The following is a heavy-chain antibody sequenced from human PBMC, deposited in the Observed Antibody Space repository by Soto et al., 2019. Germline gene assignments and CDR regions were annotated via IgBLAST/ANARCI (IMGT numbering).Heavy chain of an antibody. J-gene: IGHJ4*02. CDR2: MKPNSGNT. Sequence: QVQLVQSGAEVKKPGASVKISCKASGYTFTSYDINWVRQAAGQGLEWMGWMKPNSGNTGYAQKFPXXXXXXXXXXXXXXXXXXXXXXXXXXXXXXXXXXXXXXXXXXXXXXXDYGGQGTLVTVSS. CDR3: XXXXXXXXXXXXXXXXDY. CDR1: GYTFTSYD. V-gene: IGHV1-8*01.